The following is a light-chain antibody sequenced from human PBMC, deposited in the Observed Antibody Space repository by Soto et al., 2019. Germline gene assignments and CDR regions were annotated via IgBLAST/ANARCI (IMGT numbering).Light chain of an antibody. CDR1: QSFRGL. Sequence: LTQSPVNQYISPGERATLSFRASQSFRGLLAWYQQKPGQAPRLLIYDAYNRATGIPPRFSGSGSGTDFPLTISSLEPEDSAVYYCQQRHMWPITFGQVTRLEN. CDR3: QQRHMWPIT. CDR2: DAY. V-gene: IGKV3-11*01. J-gene: IGKJ5*01.